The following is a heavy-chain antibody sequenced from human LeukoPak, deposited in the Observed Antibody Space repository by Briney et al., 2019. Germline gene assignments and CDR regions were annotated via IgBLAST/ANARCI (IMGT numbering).Heavy chain of an antibody. Sequence: GGSLRLSCVASGFTFSRCGMHWVRRAPGKGLEWVAVIYSDGRNAYYADSVEGRFTISRDNSKNTLYLQMNSLRAEDTAVYCCAIAEPGLFDYWGLGTLVTVSS. V-gene: IGHV3-33*01. J-gene: IGHJ4*02. CDR1: GFTFSRCG. CDR2: IYSDGRNA. CDR3: AIAEPGLFDY.